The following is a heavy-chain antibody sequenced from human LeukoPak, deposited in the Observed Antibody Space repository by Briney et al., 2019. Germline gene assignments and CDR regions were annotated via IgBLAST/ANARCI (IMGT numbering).Heavy chain of an antibody. Sequence: GRSLRLSCAASGFTFNSYGMHWVRQAPGKGLEWVAVIWYDGSNKYYADSVKGRFTISRDNSKNTLYLQMNSLRAEDTAVYYCARDFGGQRWNYYFDYWGQGTLVTVSP. V-gene: IGHV3-33*01. CDR2: IWYDGSNK. D-gene: IGHD4-23*01. CDR1: GFTFNSYG. J-gene: IGHJ4*02. CDR3: ARDFGGQRWNYYFDY.